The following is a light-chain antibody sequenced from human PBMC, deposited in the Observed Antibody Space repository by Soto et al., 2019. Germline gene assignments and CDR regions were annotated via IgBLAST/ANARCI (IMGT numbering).Light chain of an antibody. V-gene: IGLV2-14*03. CDR1: SSDVGGYNY. J-gene: IGLJ1*01. CDR2: DVG. Sequence: QSVLTQPASVSGSPGQSITISCTGTSSDVGGYNYVSWYQHHPGKAPKLMIYDVGNRPSGVSNRFSGSKSGNTASLTISGLQAEDEADYYCSSYTSGSISYVFGTGTKVTVL. CDR3: SSYTSGSISYV.